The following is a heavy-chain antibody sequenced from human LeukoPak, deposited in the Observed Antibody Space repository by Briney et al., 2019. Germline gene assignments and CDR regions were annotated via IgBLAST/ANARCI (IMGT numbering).Heavy chain of an antibody. CDR3: ARGIYSSGYYYYFDY. CDR1: AGSLSGYY. D-gene: IGHD6-19*01. Sequence: SETLSLTCGVDAGSLSGYYWSWIRQPPGKGLEWIGEINHSGSTNSNPSLKSRVTISVDTSKNQFSLKLSSVTAADTAVYYCARGIYSSGYYYYFDYWGQGTLVTVSS. CDR2: INHSGST. V-gene: IGHV4-34*01. J-gene: IGHJ4*02.